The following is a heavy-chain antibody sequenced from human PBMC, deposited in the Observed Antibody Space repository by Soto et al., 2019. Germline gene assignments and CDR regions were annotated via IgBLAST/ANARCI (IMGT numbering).Heavy chain of an antibody. CDR3: ARDSVLMVYGHTYYFDY. CDR2: ISYDGSNK. D-gene: IGHD2-8*01. V-gene: IGHV3-30-3*01. CDR1: GFTFSSYA. Sequence: QVQLVESGGGVVQPGRSLRLSCAASGFTFSSYAMHWVRQAPGKGLEWVAVISYDGSNKYYADSVKGRFTISRDNSKNTLYLQMNSLRAEDTAVYYCARDSVLMVYGHTYYFDYWGQGTLVTVSS. J-gene: IGHJ4*02.